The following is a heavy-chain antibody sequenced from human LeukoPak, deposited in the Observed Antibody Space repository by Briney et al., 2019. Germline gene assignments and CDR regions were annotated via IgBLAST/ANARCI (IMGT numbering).Heavy chain of an antibody. Sequence: GGSLRLSCAASGFTFSSYGMHWVRQAPGKGLEWVAFIRYVGSNKYYAESVKGRFTISRDNSKNTLYLQMNSLRAGDTAVYYCAKVAIIAARRREDDYWGQGTLVTVSS. CDR3: AKVAIIAARRREDDY. CDR2: IRYVGSNK. V-gene: IGHV3-30*02. D-gene: IGHD6-6*01. J-gene: IGHJ4*02. CDR1: GFTFSSYG.